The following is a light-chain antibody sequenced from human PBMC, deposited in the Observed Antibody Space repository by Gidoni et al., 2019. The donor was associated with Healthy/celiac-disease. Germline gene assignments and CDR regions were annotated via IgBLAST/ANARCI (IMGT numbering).Light chain of an antibody. V-gene: IGLV2-8*01. J-gene: IGLJ2*01. CDR3: SSYAGSNNLV. CDR2: EVS. Sequence: QSALTQTPSASGSPGQSVTISCTGTSSDDGGYNYVSWYQQHPVKAPNLMIYEVSKRPSGVPDRFSGSKSGNTASLTVSGLQSEDEADYYCSSYAGSNNLVFGGGTKLTVL. CDR1: SSDDGGYNY.